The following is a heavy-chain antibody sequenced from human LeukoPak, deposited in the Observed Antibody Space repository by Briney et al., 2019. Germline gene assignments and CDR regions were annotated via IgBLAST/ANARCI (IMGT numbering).Heavy chain of an antibody. D-gene: IGHD3-3*01. Sequence: GASVKVSCKASGYTFTSYDINWVRQATGQGLEWMGWMYPNSGNTGYAQKLQGRVTMTTDTSTSTAYMELRSLRSDDTAVYYCARDPRVASSPYEFDYWGQGTLVTVSS. V-gene: IGHV1-8*01. CDR1: GYTFTSYD. CDR3: ARDPRVASSPYEFDY. CDR2: MYPNSGNT. J-gene: IGHJ4*02.